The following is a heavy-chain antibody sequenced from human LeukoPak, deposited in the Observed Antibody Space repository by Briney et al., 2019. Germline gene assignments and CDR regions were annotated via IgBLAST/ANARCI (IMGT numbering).Heavy chain of an antibody. CDR1: GFTFSSYW. CDR2: IKQDGSEK. CDR3: ARERTYVWGSYRSGAFDI. J-gene: IGHJ3*02. Sequence: GGSLRLSCAASGFTFSSYWMSWVRQAPGKGLEWVANIKQDGSEKYYVDSVKGRFTISSDNAKNSLYLQMNSLRAEDTAVYYCARERTYVWGSYRSGAFDIWGQGTMVTVSS. V-gene: IGHV3-7*01. D-gene: IGHD3-16*02.